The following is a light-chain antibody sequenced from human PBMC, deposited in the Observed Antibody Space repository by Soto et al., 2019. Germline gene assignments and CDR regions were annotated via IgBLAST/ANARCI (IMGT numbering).Light chain of an antibody. J-gene: IGLJ1*01. CDR3: AAWDDSLNGRV. CDR2: TNN. V-gene: IGLV1-44*01. Sequence: QSALTQPPSASGTPGQMVTISCSGSSSNIGSNTVNWYQQLPGTAPNLLIFTNNQRPSGVPDRFSGSKSGTSASLAISGLQSEDEADYYCAAWDDSLNGRVFGTGTKVTVL. CDR1: SSNIGSNT.